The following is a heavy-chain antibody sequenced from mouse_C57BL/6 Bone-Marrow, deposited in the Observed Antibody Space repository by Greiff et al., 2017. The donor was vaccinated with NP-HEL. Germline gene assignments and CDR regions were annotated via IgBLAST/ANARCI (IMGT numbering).Heavy chain of an antibody. V-gene: IGHV5-4*03. CDR3: SRYLIPTAYSAMDY. J-gene: IGHJ4*01. D-gene: IGHD1-1*01. CDR1: GFTFSSYA. CDR2: ISDGGSYT. Sequence: EVKLVESGGGLVKPGGSLKLSCAASGFTFSSYAMSWVRQTPEKRLEWVATISDGGSYTYYPENVKGRFTISRDNAKNNLYLQMSHLKSEDTAVYYCSRYLIPTAYSAMDYWGQGTSVTVSS.